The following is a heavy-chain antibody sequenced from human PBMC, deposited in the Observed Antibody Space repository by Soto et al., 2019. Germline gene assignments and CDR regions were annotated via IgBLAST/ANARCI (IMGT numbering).Heavy chain of an antibody. CDR3: AKDGDYYDSSGYHTGGMDV. Sequence: PGGSLRLSCAASGFTFSSYGMHWVRQAPGKGLEWVAVISYDGSNKYYADSVKGRFTISRDNSKNTLYLQMNSLRAEDTAVYYCAKDGDYYDSSGYHTGGMDVWGQGTTVTVSS. V-gene: IGHV3-30*18. CDR1: GFTFSSYG. J-gene: IGHJ6*02. D-gene: IGHD3-22*01. CDR2: ISYDGSNK.